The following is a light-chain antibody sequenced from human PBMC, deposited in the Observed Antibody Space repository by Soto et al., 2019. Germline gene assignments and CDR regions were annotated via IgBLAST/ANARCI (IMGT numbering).Light chain of an antibody. CDR3: SSYTSSSTVV. CDR2: LVT. CDR1: SSDIGAYDY. Sequence: QSALTQPASVSGSPGQSITISCTGTSSDIGAYDYVSWYQQHPGKVPKLMIYLVTDRPSGVSNRFSGSKSGNTASLTISGLQAEDEADYYCSSYTSSSTVVFGGGTKLTVL. V-gene: IGLV2-14*01. J-gene: IGLJ2*01.